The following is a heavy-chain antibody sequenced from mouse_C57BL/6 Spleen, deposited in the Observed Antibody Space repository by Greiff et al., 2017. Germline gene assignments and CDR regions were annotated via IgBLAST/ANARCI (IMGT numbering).Heavy chain of an antibody. Sequence: QVQLQQSGAELAKPGASVKLSCKASGYTFTSYWMHWVKQRPGQGLEWIGYINPSSGYTKYNQKFKDKATLTADKSSSTAYMQLSSLTYEDSAVYYCAKIYDGYYGNFDYWGQGTTLTVSS. V-gene: IGHV1-7*01. CDR3: AKIYDGYYGNFDY. CDR2: INPSSGYT. D-gene: IGHD2-3*01. J-gene: IGHJ2*01. CDR1: GYTFTSYW.